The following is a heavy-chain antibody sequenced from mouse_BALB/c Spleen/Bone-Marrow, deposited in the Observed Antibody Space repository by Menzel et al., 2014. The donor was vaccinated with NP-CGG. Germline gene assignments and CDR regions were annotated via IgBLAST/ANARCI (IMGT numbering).Heavy chain of an antibody. J-gene: IGHJ4*01. CDR3: ARWEYYAMDY. D-gene: IGHD4-1*01. Sequence: VTLKVCGAELVKPGASVKLSCTASGFNIKDTYMHWVKQRPEQGLEWIGRIDPANGNTKYDPKFQGKATITADTSSSTAYLQLSSLTSEDTAVYYCARWEYYAMDYWGQGTSVTVSS. CDR1: GFNIKDTY. V-gene: IGHV14-3*02. CDR2: IDPANGNT.